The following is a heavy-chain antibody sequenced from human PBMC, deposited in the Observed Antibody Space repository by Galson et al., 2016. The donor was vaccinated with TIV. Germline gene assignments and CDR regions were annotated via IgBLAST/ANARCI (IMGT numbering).Heavy chain of an antibody. CDR3: ARVYSSYSFDY. CDR1: GFTFSSYD. Sequence: CAASGFTFSSYDMFWVRQAPGKGLEWVAFVAYDGSDKNYADSVKGRFTISRDKSKNTLYLQMSSLRPEDTAVYYCARVYSSYSFDYWGQGTAVTVSS. D-gene: IGHD6-19*01. J-gene: IGHJ4*03. CDR2: VAYDGSDK. V-gene: IGHV3-30*04.